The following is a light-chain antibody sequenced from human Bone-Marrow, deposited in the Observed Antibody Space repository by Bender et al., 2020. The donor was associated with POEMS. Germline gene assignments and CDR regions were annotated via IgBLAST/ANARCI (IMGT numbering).Light chain of an antibody. CDR3: AVWDDRLNGWV. CDR2: SSH. Sequence: SVLTQPPSASGTPGQRVTISCSGGSSNIGAHAVNWYQHLPGTAPKLLIYSSHRRPSEVPDRFSGSRSGTSASLAISGLQSEDEADYYCAVWDDRLNGWVFGGGTKLTVL. V-gene: IGLV1-44*01. J-gene: IGLJ2*01. CDR1: SSNIGAHA.